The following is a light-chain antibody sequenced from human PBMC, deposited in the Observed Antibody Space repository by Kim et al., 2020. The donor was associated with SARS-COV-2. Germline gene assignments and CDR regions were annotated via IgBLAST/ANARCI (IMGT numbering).Light chain of an antibody. V-gene: IGKV3-15*01. J-gene: IGKJ2*01. CDR2: AAS. Sequence: LSLSPGERATLSCMSRQSVSSSLAWYQQKPGQGPSVLIYAASTRATGIPARFSGSGSWTEFTLTISSLQSEDFAIYYCQQYKDWYTFGQGTKLEI. CDR3: QQYKDWYT. CDR1: QSVSSS.